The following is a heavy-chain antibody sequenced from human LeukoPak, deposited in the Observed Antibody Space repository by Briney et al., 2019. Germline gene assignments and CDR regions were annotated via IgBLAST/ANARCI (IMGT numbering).Heavy chain of an antibody. V-gene: IGHV4-39*07. J-gene: IGHJ4*02. D-gene: IGHD4-17*01. Sequence: PSETLSLTCTVSGGSISSSSYYWGWIRQPPGKGLEWIGSIYHSGSTYYNPSLKSRVTISVDTSKNQFSLKLSSVTAADTAVYYCARVPRTGERNDYWGQGTLVTVSS. CDR1: GGSISSSSYY. CDR3: ARVPRTGERNDY. CDR2: IYHSGST.